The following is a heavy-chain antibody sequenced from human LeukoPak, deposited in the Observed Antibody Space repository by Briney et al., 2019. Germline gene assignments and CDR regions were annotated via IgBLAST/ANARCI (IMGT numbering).Heavy chain of an antibody. CDR2: IDSHNGDT. D-gene: IGHD1-26*01. J-gene: IGHJ4*02. CDR3: ARAVSGSLYGDFDF. CDR1: GYSFVFFG. V-gene: IGHV1-18*01. Sequence: VSVKVSCKASGYSFVFFGVSWVRQAPGQGLEWMGWIDSHNGDTKYAERLQGRVFMTTDTSTSTSYMELRSLRSDDTAVYYCARAVSGSLYGDFDFWGQGTLVTVSS.